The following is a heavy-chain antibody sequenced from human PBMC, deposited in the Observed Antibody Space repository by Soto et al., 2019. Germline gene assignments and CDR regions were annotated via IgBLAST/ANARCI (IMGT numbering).Heavy chain of an antibody. CDR1: GFTFSSYG. CDR3: ATTGPY. Sequence: QVQLVESGGGVVQPGRSLRLSCAASGFTFSSYGMHWVRQAPGKGLEWVAVIWFDGSNKFYADSVKGRFTISRDNSKNTVALQMSSLRDEDSAAYYCATTGPYGGQGTLVTVSS. CDR2: IWFDGSNK. J-gene: IGHJ4*02. V-gene: IGHV3-33*01.